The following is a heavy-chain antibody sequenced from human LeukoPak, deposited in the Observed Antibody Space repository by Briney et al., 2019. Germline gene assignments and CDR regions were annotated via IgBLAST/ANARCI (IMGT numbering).Heavy chain of an antibody. CDR2: IYSGGKT. CDR3: ACSYSSSWLEIHY. CDR1: GFTVSSHY. Sequence: GGSPRLSCAASGFTVSSHYMSWVRQAPGKGLEWVSVIYSGGKTSYTDSVKGRFTISRDNSENTLYLQMNSVRGEDTAVYYCACSYSSSWLEIHYWGEGTLVSVSS. V-gene: IGHV3-66*01. D-gene: IGHD6-13*01. J-gene: IGHJ4*02.